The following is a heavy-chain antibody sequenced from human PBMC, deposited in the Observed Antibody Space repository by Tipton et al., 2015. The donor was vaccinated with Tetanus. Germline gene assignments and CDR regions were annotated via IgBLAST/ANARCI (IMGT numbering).Heavy chain of an antibody. J-gene: IGHJ4*02. CDR2: SWYDGTDK. Sequence: SLRLSCAASGFIFSSYGIHWVRQAPGKGLEWVAVSWYDGTDKYYADSVKGRFTISRDNSKNTLYLQMNSLRAADTAVYYCAREADCSGGSCFSGDFANWGQGAQVTVSS. CDR1: GFIFSSYG. V-gene: IGHV3-33*01. CDR3: AREADCSGGSCFSGDFAN. D-gene: IGHD2-15*01.